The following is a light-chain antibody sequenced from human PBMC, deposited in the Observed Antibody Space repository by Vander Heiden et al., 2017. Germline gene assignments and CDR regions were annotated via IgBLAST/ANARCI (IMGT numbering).Light chain of an antibody. CDR1: SSDVGGYNF. V-gene: IGLV2-11*01. CDR2: DVN. Sequence: QSALTQPRSVSGSPGQSVTISCTGTSSDVGGYNFLSWYQQHPGKAPKLIIYDVNKRPSGVPDRFSGSKSGNTASLTISGLQAEDEADYYCCSYAGSYTLVFGGGTKLTIL. CDR3: CSYAGSYTLV. J-gene: IGLJ3*02.